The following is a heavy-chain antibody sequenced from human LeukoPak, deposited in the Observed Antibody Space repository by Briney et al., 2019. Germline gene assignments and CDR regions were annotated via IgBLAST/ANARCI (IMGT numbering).Heavy chain of an antibody. CDR3: ARDSSSSWYPVTEYYYFDY. J-gene: IGHJ4*02. CDR2: IIPIFGTA. V-gene: IGHV1-69*01. D-gene: IGHD6-13*01. Sequence: SVKVSCKASGGTFSSYAISWVRQAPGQGLEWMGGIIPIFGTANYAQKFQGRVTITADESTSTAYMELSSLRSEGTAVYYCARDSSSSWYPVTEYYYFDYWGQGTLVTVSS. CDR1: GGTFSSYA.